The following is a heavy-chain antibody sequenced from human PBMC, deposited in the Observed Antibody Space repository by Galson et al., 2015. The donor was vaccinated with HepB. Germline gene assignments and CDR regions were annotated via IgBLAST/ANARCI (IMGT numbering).Heavy chain of an antibody. CDR1: GGSISSTNW. V-gene: IGHV4-4*02. CDR3: ARLVAGSPYWFDP. J-gene: IGHJ5*02. D-gene: IGHD2-15*01. Sequence: TLSLTCAVSGGSISSTNWWSSVRQPPGKGLEWIGEMYHTGNTNYNPSLKSRVSISGDKSKTQFSLKLSSVTAADTAVYYCARLVAGSPYWFDPWGQGTRVTVSS. CDR2: MYHTGNT.